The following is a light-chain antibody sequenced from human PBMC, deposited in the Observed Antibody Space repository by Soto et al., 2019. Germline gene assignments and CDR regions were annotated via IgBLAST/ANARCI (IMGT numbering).Light chain of an antibody. J-gene: IGKJ1*01. CDR1: QTISSW. CDR3: QQYNSYWT. CDR2: KAS. Sequence: DIQMTQSPSTLSASVGDRVPLTCRASQTISSWLAWYKQKPGKAPNLLIYKASSLESGVPSRFSGSGSGTEFTLTIRSLKPDDFATDYCQQYNSYWTVGQGTKVEIK. V-gene: IGKV1-5*03.